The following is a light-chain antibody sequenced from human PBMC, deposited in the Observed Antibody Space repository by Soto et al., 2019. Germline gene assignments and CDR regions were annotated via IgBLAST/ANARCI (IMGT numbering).Light chain of an antibody. CDR1: QNINKN. Sequence: EIVMTQSPATLSVSPGERATLSCRASQNINKNLAWYQQKPGQGPRLLIYGASSRATGIPARFSGSGSGTGFTLTISSLQSEDFAIYYCQQYNNWPLTFGGGTKVEIK. V-gene: IGKV3-15*01. J-gene: IGKJ4*01. CDR3: QQYNNWPLT. CDR2: GAS.